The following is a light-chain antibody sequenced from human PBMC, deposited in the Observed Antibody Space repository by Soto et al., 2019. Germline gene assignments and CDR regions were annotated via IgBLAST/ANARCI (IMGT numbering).Light chain of an antibody. CDR1: SSNIGAGYD. Sequence: QSVLTQPPSVSGAPGQTVIISCTGTSSNIGAGYDVHWYQQLPGTAPKLLIYSNNNRPSGVPDRLSGSKSGTSASLAITGLQVEDEDDYYCQSYDSSLSAAVFGGGTKLTVL. V-gene: IGLV1-40*01. J-gene: IGLJ2*01. CDR3: QSYDSSLSAAV. CDR2: SNN.